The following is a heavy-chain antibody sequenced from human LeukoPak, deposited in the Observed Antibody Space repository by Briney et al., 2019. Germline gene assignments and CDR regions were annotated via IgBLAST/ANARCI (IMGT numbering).Heavy chain of an antibody. J-gene: IGHJ4*02. CDR3: AKDPYYDSNGYPAYLDY. CDR2: IRYDGSDT. CDR1: GFTFRSYG. Sequence: GGSLRLSCAASGFTFRSYGMHWVRQAPGKGLEWVAFIRYDGSDTYSAGSVKGRFTISRDNSKNTPYLQMISLTAEDTAVYYCAKDPYYDSNGYPAYLDYWGQGTQVTVSS. D-gene: IGHD3-22*01. V-gene: IGHV3-30*02.